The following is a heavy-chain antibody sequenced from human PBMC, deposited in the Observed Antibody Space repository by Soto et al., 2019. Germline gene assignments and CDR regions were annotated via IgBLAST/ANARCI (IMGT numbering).Heavy chain of an antibody. V-gene: IGHV4-59*01. CDR2: IRYSGRT. CDR3: ARERTPTYHYDSSGYDAFDI. Sequence: LSLTCSVSGGSMSSYYWSWVRQPPGKGLEWIGYIRYSGRTNYNPSLKSRVTISVDTSKNLFSLRLTSVTAADTAVYYCARERTPTYHYDSSGYDAFDIWGQGTMVTVSS. CDR1: GGSMSSYY. D-gene: IGHD3-22*01. J-gene: IGHJ3*02.